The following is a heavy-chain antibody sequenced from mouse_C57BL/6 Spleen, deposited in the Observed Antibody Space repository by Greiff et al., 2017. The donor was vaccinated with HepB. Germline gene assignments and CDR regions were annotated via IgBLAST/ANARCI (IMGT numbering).Heavy chain of an antibody. Sequence: QVQLQQSGAELVRPGASVTLSCKASGYTFTDYEMHWVKQTPVHGLEWIGAIYPETGGTAYNQKFKGKAILTADKSSSTAYMELRSLTSEDSAVYYCTRNSNYLYYAMDYWGQGTSVTVSS. CDR2: IYPETGGT. CDR1: GYTFTDYE. D-gene: IGHD2-5*01. CDR3: TRNSNYLYYAMDY. J-gene: IGHJ4*01. V-gene: IGHV1-15*01.